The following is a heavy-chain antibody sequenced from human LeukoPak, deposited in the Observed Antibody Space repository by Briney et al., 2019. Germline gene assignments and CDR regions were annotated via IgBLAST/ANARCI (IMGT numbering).Heavy chain of an antibody. CDR3: ARQWSSSRNWFDP. CDR2: IYHSGST. V-gene: IGHV4-38-2*02. J-gene: IGHJ5*02. D-gene: IGHD6-13*01. Sequence: SETLSLTCTVSGYSISSGYYWGWIRQPPGKGLEWIGSIYHSGSTYYNPSLKSRVTIPVDTSKNQFSLKLSSVTAADTAVYYCARQWSSSRNWFDPWGQGTLVTVSS. CDR1: GYSISSGYY.